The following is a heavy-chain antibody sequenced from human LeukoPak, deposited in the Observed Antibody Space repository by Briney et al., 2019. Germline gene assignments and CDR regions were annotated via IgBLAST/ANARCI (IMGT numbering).Heavy chain of an antibody. CDR3: ARGGHLDDFWSGYYFY. J-gene: IGHJ4*02. CDR2: IYYSGST. D-gene: IGHD3-3*01. CDR1: GGSISSGDYY. Sequence: PSQPLSLPCTVSGGSISSGDYYWSWIRQPPGQDLEWIGYIYYSGSTYYNPSLKSRVTISVDTSKNQFSLKLSSVTAADTAVYYCARGGHLDDFWSGYYFYWGQGTLVTVSS. V-gene: IGHV4-30-4*08.